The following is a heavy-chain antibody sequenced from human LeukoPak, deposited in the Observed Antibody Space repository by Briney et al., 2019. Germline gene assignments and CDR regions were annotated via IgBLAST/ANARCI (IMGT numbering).Heavy chain of an antibody. CDR2: FDPEDGET. CDR1: GYTLTELS. V-gene: IGHV1-24*01. CDR3: ATPKPLGSSWYYFDY. Sequence: ASVKVSCKVSGYTLTELSMHWVRQAPGKGLEWMGGFDPEDGETIYAQKFQGRVTMTEDTSTDTAYMELSSLRSEDTAVYYCATPKPLGSSWYYFDYWGQGTLVTVSS. D-gene: IGHD6-13*01. J-gene: IGHJ4*02.